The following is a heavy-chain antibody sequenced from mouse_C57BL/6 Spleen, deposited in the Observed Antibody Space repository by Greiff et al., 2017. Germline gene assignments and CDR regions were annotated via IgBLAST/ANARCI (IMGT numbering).Heavy chain of an antibody. CDR2: ISYSGST. Sequence: EVKLQESGPGMVKPSQSLSLTCTVTGYSITSGYDWHWIRHFPGNKLEWMGYISYSGSTNYNPSLKSRNSITHDTSKNHFFLTLNCVTTEDTAAYYCARCYGSSLYFDYWGQGTTLTVSS. D-gene: IGHD1-1*01. CDR3: ARCYGSSLYFDY. J-gene: IGHJ2*01. CDR1: GYSITSGYD. V-gene: IGHV3-1*01.